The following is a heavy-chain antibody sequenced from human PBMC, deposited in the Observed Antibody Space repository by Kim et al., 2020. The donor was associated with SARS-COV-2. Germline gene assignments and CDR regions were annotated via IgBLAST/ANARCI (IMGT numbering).Heavy chain of an antibody. Sequence: YADSVKGRFTISRDNAKNSLYLQMNSLRAEDTALYYCAKDTGYSSSWVDYWGQGTLVTVSS. D-gene: IGHD6-13*01. V-gene: IGHV3-9*01. J-gene: IGHJ4*02. CDR3: AKDTGYSSSWVDY.